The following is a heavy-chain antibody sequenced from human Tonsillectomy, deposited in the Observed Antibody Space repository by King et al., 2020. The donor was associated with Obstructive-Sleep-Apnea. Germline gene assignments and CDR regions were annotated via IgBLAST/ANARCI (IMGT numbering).Heavy chain of an antibody. J-gene: IGHJ4*02. Sequence: VQLQESGPGLVKPSETLSLTCTVSGGSISSYYWSWIRQPPGKGLEWIGYIYYSGSTNYNPSLKSRVTISVDTSKNQFSLKLSSVTAADTAVYYCARLPNYYDSSGLGPTIHYWGQGTLVTVSS. CDR3: ARLPNYYDSSGLGPTIHY. CDR2: IYYSGST. D-gene: IGHD3-22*01. CDR1: GGSISSYY. V-gene: IGHV4-59*08.